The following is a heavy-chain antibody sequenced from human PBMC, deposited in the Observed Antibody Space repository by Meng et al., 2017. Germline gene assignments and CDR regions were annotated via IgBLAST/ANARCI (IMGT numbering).Heavy chain of an antibody. CDR1: GFTFDDYA. CDR2: IRWNSGSI. D-gene: IGHD5-24*01. V-gene: IGHV3-9*01. J-gene: IGHJ6*02. Sequence: SLKISCAASGFTFDDYAMHWVRQAPGKGLEWGSGIRWNSGSIGYADSVKGRFTISRDNAKNSLYLQMNSLRAEDTALYYCAKDTHGYNYYYYGMDVWGQGTTVTVSS. CDR3: AKDTHGYNYYYYGMDV.